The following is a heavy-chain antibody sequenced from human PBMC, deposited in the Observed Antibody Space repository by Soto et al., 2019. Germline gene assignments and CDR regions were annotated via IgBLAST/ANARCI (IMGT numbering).Heavy chain of an antibody. CDR3: AKEYEYSSGWERIDY. J-gene: IGHJ4*02. CDR1: GFTFSSYA. CDR2: ISGSGGST. Sequence: EVQLLESGGGLVQPGGSLRLYCAASGFTFSSYAMSWVRQAPGKGLEWVSAISGSGGSTYYADSVKGRFTISRDNSKNTLYLQMNSLRAEDTAAYYCAKEYEYSSGWERIDYWGQGTLVTVSS. V-gene: IGHV3-23*01. D-gene: IGHD6-19*01.